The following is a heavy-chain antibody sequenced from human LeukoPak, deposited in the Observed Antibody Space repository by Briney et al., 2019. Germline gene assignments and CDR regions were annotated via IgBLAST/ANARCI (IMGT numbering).Heavy chain of an antibody. CDR1: GYPFTTYY. D-gene: IGHD6-19*01. Sequence: ASVKVSCKASGYPFTTYYMHWVRQAPGQGLEWMGWINPNSGGTNYAQKFQGRVTVTRDTSISTAYMELSGLRSDDTAVYYCTSDGGWYFNYWGQGSLVTVSP. CDR3: TSDGGWYFNY. V-gene: IGHV1-2*02. J-gene: IGHJ4*02. CDR2: INPNSGGT.